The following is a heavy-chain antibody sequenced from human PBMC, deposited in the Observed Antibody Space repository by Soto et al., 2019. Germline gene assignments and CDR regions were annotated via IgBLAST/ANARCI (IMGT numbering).Heavy chain of an antibody. J-gene: IGHJ6*02. CDR2: INHSGST. D-gene: IGHD3-22*01. V-gene: IGHV4-34*01. Sequence: PLETLSLTCAVSGGSFSGYYWSWIRQPPGKGLEWIGEINHSGSTNYNPSLKSRVTISVDTSKNQFSLKLSSVTAADTAAYYCARGPGYYDSSGSLYGMDVWGQGTTVTVSS. CDR1: GGSFSGYY. CDR3: ARGPGYYDSSGSLYGMDV.